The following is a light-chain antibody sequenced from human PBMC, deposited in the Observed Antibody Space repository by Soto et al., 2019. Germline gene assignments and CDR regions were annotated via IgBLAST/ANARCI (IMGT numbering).Light chain of an antibody. V-gene: IGKV1-39*01. Sequence: DIQMSQSPSSLSASVGDRVTIXXRASHSISTYLNWYQQRPGEAPKVLIDAATTLQGVIPSRFSSSGSGTDFTLTIRGLQPEDFATYYYQQGYSTITFGQGTRLDIK. CDR3: QQGYSTIT. CDR2: AAT. J-gene: IGKJ5*01. CDR1: HSISTY.